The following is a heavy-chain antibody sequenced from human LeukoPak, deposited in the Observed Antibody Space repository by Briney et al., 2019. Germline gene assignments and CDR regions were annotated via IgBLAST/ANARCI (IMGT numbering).Heavy chain of an antibody. CDR1: GGSISSYY. Sequence: PSETLSLTCTVSGGSISSYYWSWIRQPPGKGLEWIGYIYYSGSTNYNPSLKSRVTISVDTSKNQFSLKLSSVTAADTAVYYCARDLEFAGYWGQGTLVTVSS. V-gene: IGHV4-59*01. CDR2: IYYSGST. D-gene: IGHD3-10*01. CDR3: ARDLEFAGY. J-gene: IGHJ4*02.